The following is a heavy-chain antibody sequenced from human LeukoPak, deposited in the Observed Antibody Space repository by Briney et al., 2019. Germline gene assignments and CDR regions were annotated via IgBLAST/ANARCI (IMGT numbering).Heavy chain of an antibody. D-gene: IGHD3-9*01. CDR1: GFSLRTSGVG. CDR2: IYWTDDK. J-gene: IGHJ4*02. Sequence: SGPTLVKPTQTLTLTCTFSGFSLRTSGVGMGWIRQPPGKALEWLALIYWTDDKHHSPSLKNRLTITKDTSRNRVVLTMTNMDPEDTATYYWTHTRRFYDSLTVSYKPVFGQWGLGTRVTVSS. CDR3: THTRRFYDSLTVSYKPVFGQ. V-gene: IGHV2-5*01.